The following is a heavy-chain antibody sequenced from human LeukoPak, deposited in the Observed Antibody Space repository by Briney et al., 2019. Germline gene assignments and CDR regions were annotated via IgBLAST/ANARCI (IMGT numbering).Heavy chain of an antibody. V-gene: IGHV3-53*01. CDR2: IYSGGST. D-gene: IGHD1-26*01. CDR1: GFTVSSNY. J-gene: IGHJ3*02. CDR3: ARAIGDAFDI. Sequence: GGSLRLSCAASGFTVSSNYMTWVRQAPGKGLEWVSVIYSGGSTYYADSVKGRFTISRDNSKNTLYLQMNSLRAEDTAVHYCARAIGDAFDIWGQGTMVTVSS.